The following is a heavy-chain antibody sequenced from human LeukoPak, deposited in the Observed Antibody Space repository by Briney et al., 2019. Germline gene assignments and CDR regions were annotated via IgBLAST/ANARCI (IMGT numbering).Heavy chain of an antibody. CDR2: IIPILGIA. D-gene: IGHD4-17*01. CDR3: ASSFERGDYLFDY. CDR1: GGTFSSYA. V-gene: IGHV1-69*04. Sequence: SVKVSCKASGGTFSSYAISWVRQAPGQGLEWMGRIIPILGIANYAQKFQGRVTITADKSTSTAYMELSSLRSEDTAVYYCASSFERGDYLFDYWAREPWSPSPQ. J-gene: IGHJ4*02.